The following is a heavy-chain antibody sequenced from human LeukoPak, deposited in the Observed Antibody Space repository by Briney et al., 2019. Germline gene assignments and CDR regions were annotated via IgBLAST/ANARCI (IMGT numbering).Heavy chain of an antibody. J-gene: IGHJ3*02. CDR3: AKDRRASGWYGFAFDI. CDR2: INWSSDTI. D-gene: IGHD6-19*01. CDR1: GFTFSSYG. Sequence: PGGSLRLSCAASGFTFSSYGMHWVRQAPGKGLEWVSGINWSSDTIGYADSVKGRFTISRDNAKNSLYLQMNSLRAEDTALYYCAKDRRASGWYGFAFDIWGQGTMVTVSS. V-gene: IGHV3-9*01.